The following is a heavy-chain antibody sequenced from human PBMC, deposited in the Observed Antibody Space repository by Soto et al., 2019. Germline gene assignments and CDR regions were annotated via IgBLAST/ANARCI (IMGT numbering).Heavy chain of an antibody. CDR3: ARQGTWLEANEYFQH. CDR1: GGSISSSSYY. Sequence: PSETLSLTCTVSGGSISSSSYYWGWIRQPPGKGLEWIGSIYYSGCTYYNPSLKSRVTISVDTSKNQFSLKLSSVTAADTAVYYCARQGTWLEANEYFQHWGQGTLVTVSS. D-gene: IGHD6-19*01. V-gene: IGHV4-39*01. J-gene: IGHJ1*01. CDR2: IYYSGCT.